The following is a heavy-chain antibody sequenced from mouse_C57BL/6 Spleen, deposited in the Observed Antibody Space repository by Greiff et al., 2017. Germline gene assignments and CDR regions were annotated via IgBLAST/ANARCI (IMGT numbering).Heavy chain of an antibody. Sequence: QVQLQQPGAELVKPGASVKMSCKASGYTFTSYWITWVKQRPGQGLEWIGDIYPGSGSTNYNEKFKSKATLTVDTSSSTAYMQLSSLTSEDSAVYYCARDGRLRNCFDYWGQGTTLTVSS. J-gene: IGHJ2*01. CDR2: IYPGSGST. V-gene: IGHV1-55*01. CDR1: GYTFTSYW. D-gene: IGHD1-1*01. CDR3: ARDGRLRNCFDY.